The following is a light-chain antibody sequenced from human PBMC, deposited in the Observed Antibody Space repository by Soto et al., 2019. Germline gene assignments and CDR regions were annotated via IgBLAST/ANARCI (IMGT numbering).Light chain of an antibody. CDR3: SSYTSSSPSHPYV. J-gene: IGLJ1*01. CDR1: SSDVGGYNY. CDR2: DVS. Sequence: QSVLTQPASVSGSPGQSITISCTGTSSDVGGYNYVSWYQQHPGKAPKLMIYDVSNRPSGVSNRFSGSKSGNTASLTISGLQAEDEADYYCSSYTSSSPSHPYVFGTGTKVTVL. V-gene: IGLV2-14*01.